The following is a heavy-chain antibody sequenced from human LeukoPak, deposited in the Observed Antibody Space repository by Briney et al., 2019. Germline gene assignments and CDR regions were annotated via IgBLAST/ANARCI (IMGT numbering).Heavy chain of an antibody. CDR3: AKAWAAAGTFAS. D-gene: IGHD6-13*01. J-gene: IGHJ4*02. CDR2: ISGSGGDT. V-gene: IGHV3-23*01. Sequence: GGSLRLSCAASGFTFSSYAMSWVRQAPGKGLEWVSSISGSGGDTHYADSVKGRFSISRDNSKNTLYVQMKSLRAEDTAVYYCAKAWAAAGTFASWGQGTLVTVSS. CDR1: GFTFSSYA.